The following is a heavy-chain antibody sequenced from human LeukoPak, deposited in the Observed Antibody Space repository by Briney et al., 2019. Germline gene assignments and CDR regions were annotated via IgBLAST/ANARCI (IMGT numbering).Heavy chain of an antibody. J-gene: IGHJ3*02. D-gene: IGHD5-24*01. CDR3: ARDRDYAFDI. CDR2: IGGKTNNI. V-gene: IGHV3-48*02. Sequence: PGGSLRLSCAASGFTFSGYSMNWVRQAPGKGLEWLSYIGGKTNNIGYRDSVKGRFTMSRDNAKSSLSLQMNSLRDEDTAVYFCARDRDYAFDIWGQGTMVTVAS. CDR1: GFTFSGYS.